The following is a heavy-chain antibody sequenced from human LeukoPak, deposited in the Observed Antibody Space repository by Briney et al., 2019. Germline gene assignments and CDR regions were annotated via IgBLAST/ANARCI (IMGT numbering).Heavy chain of an antibody. Sequence: GGSLRLSCAASRLTFSTYWMHWVRQAPGKGLEWVSVIYSGGSTYYADSVKGRFTISRDNSKNTLYLQMNSLRAEDTAVYYCARGIAVAGREDAFDIWGQGTMVTVSS. D-gene: IGHD6-19*01. CDR1: RLTFSTYW. CDR3: ARGIAVAGREDAFDI. CDR2: IYSGGST. J-gene: IGHJ3*02. V-gene: IGHV3-53*01.